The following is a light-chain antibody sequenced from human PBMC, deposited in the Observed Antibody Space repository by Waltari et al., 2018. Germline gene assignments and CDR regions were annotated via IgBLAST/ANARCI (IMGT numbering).Light chain of an antibody. CDR1: SILHSSGDKNR. CDR3: QQYDSTPFT. CDR2: GSS. J-gene: IGKJ3*01. Sequence: SILHSSGDKNRLVWCQKNVGRSPRWPIYGSSTRESGVPDRFSCSGSGTDCTLTISSLQTEDVAVYYCQQYDSTPFTFGPGTKVDI. V-gene: IGKV4-1*01.